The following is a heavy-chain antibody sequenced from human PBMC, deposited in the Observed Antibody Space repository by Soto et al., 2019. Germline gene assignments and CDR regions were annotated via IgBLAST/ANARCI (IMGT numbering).Heavy chain of an antibody. CDR3: ARGAYSRVRTFDH. Sequence: QVQLQESGPGLVKPSQTLSLTCTVSGGSIISGGYYWSWNRQHPGKGLEWIGHMFYSGTTHYNPSLKSRISIAVGSSQNLLTLELSSVTAADTAVYFCARGAYSRVRTFDHWGQGTLVTVSS. D-gene: IGHD2-21*01. J-gene: IGHJ4*02. V-gene: IGHV4-31*03. CDR1: GGSIISGGYY. CDR2: MFYSGTT.